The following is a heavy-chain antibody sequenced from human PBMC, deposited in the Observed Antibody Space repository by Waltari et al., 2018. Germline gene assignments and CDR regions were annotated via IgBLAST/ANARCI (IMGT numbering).Heavy chain of an antibody. CDR1: GYTFTSYA. CDR2: INTNTGNP. J-gene: IGHJ6*02. Sequence: QVQLVQSGSELKKPGASVKVSCKASGYTFTSYAMTWVRQAPGQGLEWMGWINTNTGNPTYAQGFTGRFVFSLDTSVSTAYLQISSLKAEDTAVYYCARDDPRGWNYDDYYYGMDVWGQGTTVTVSS. D-gene: IGHD1-7*01. V-gene: IGHV7-4-1*02. CDR3: ARDDPRGWNYDDYYYGMDV.